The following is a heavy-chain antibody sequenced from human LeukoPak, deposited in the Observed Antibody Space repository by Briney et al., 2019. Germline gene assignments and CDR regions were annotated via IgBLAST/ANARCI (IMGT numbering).Heavy chain of an antibody. Sequence: QPGGSLRLSCAASGFNFSTYGIHWVRQAPGKGLEWVAFIRYDGSGKYYADSVKGRFTISRDNSKNTLYLQMNSLRAEDTAVYYCAKDIHPYYDSSGWCYFDYWGQGTLVTVSS. V-gene: IGHV3-30*02. CDR3: AKDIHPYYDSSGWCYFDY. CDR1: GFNFSTYG. CDR2: IRYDGSGK. D-gene: IGHD3-22*01. J-gene: IGHJ4*02.